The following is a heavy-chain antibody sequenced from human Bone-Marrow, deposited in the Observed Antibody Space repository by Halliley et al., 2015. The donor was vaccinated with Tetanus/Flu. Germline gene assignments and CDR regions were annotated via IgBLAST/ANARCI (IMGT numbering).Heavy chain of an antibody. Sequence: WCSDISATGPSTNSADSVKDPFIISRDNSKSTVFLQMNSLRVDDTAIYFCAKGQWVSRAYFDHWGQGALVTVSS. J-gene: IGHJ4*02. V-gene: IGHV3-23*01. CDR2: ISATGPST. D-gene: IGHD6-19*01. CDR3: AKGQWVSRAYFDH.